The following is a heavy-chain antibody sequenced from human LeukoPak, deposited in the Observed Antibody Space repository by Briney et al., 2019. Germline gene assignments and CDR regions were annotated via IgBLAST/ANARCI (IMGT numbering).Heavy chain of an antibody. V-gene: IGHV1-18*01. CDR2: ISAYNGNT. Sequence: GASVKVSCKASGYTFTSYGISWVRQAPGQGLEWMGWISAYNGNTNYAQKLQGRVTITADKSTSTAYMELSSLRSEDTAVYYCARGESYSNYLLGYYYYMDVWGKGTTVTVSS. CDR3: ARGESYSNYLLGYYYYMDV. J-gene: IGHJ6*03. D-gene: IGHD4-11*01. CDR1: GYTFTSYG.